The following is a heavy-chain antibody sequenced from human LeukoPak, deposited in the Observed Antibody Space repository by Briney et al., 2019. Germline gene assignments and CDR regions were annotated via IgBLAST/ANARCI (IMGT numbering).Heavy chain of an antibody. V-gene: IGHV3-20*04. J-gene: IGHJ4*02. CDR3: ARDIAVAGKTYYFDY. CDR2: INWNGGST. CDR1: GFTFSSYW. D-gene: IGHD6-19*01. Sequence: GGSLRLSCAASGFTFSSYWMSWVRQAPGKGLEWVSGINWNGGSTGYADSVKGRFTISRDNAKNSLYLQMNSLRAEDTALYYCARDIAVAGKTYYFDYWGQGTLVTVSS.